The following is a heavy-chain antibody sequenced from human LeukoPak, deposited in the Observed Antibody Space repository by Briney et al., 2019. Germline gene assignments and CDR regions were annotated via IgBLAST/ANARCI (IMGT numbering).Heavy chain of an antibody. V-gene: IGHV3-23*01. J-gene: IGHJ4*02. CDR3: ASPPLEGYFDWLLPTNFDY. D-gene: IGHD3-9*01. CDR1: GFTFSSYA. Sequence: GGSLRLSCAASGFTFSSYAMSWVRQAPGKVLEWVSAISGSGGSTYYADSVKGRFTISRDNSKNTLYLQMNSLRAEDTAVYYCASPPLEGYFDWLLPTNFDYWGQGTLVTVSS. CDR2: ISGSGGST.